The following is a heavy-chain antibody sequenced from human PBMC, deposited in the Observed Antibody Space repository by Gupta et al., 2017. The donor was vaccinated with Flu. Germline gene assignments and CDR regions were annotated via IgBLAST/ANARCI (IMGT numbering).Heavy chain of an antibody. J-gene: IGHJ4*02. CDR3: VKDPEYCTGGRCFWGHFDV. CDR1: GFTFSTFA. CDR2: ISGSGSGT. D-gene: IGHD2-15*01. Sequence: EVQLLESGGGLVQPGGSLRLSCAASGFTFSTFAMNWVRQAPGKGLEWVSTISGSGSGTYYADSVKGRFTISRDNSKGTLSLQRNSLRAEDTAVYYCVKDPEYCTGGRCFWGHFDVWGQGTLITVSS. V-gene: IGHV3-23*01.